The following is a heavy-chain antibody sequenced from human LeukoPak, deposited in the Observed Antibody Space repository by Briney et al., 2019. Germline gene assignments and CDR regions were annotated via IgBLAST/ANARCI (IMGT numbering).Heavy chain of an antibody. CDR1: GFTFSSYA. CDR2: ISGSGGST. J-gene: IGHJ4*02. CDR3: AKDLATHYDILTAYYTFDY. Sequence: PGGSLRLSCAASGFTFSSYAMSWVRQAPGKGLEWVSAISGSGGSTYYADSVKGRFTISRDNSKNTLYLQMNTLRAEDTAVYYCAKDLATHYDILTAYYTFDYWGQGTLVTVSS. D-gene: IGHD3-9*01. V-gene: IGHV3-23*01.